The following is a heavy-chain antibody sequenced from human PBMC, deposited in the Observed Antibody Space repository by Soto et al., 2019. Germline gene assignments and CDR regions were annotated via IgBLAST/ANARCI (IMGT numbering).Heavy chain of an antibody. D-gene: IGHD5-18*01. J-gene: IGHJ5*02. V-gene: IGHV2-5*02. Sequence: QITLKESGPTLVKPTQTLTLTRTFSGFSLSTSGVGVGWIRQPPGKALEWLALIYWDDDKRYSPSLKSRHTITTDNPTNPAVLTMTSMDHVDTVTYYCAHGTRVQPWLRDGWFDPWGQGTLVTVSS. CDR3: AHGTRVQPWLRDGWFDP. CDR1: GFSLSTSGVG. CDR2: IYWDDDK.